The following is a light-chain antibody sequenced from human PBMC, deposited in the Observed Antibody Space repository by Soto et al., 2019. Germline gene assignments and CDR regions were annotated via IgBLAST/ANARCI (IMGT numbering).Light chain of an antibody. CDR2: DAS. CDR3: QQYNDWPPLN. J-gene: IGKJ4*01. Sequence: EIAMTQSPATLSVPPGERAKLSCSASQSVSSKLAWYQQKPGQAPRLLIYDASTRATGIPARFSGSGSGTEFTLTIRSLQSEDFAVYYCQQYNDWPPLNCGGGNKGDIK. CDR1: QSVSSK. V-gene: IGKV3-15*01.